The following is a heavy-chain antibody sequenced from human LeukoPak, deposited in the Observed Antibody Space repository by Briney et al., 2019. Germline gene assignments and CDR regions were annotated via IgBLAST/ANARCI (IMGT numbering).Heavy chain of an antibody. CDR1: GGTFSSYA. J-gene: IGHJ4*02. V-gene: IGHV1-69*04. Sequence: ASVKVSCKASGGTFSSYAISWVRQAPGQGLEWMGRIIPILGIANYAQKFQGRVTITADKSTSTAYMELSSLRSEDTAVYYCARDFPNYYDSSGYYEDYYFDYWGQGTLVTVSS. CDR2: IIPILGIA. CDR3: ARDFPNYYDSSGYYEDYYFDY. D-gene: IGHD3-22*01.